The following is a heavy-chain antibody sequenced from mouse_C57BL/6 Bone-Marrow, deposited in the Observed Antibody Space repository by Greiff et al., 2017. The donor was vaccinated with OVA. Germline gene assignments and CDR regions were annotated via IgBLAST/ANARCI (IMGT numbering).Heavy chain of an antibody. V-gene: IGHV1-82*01. J-gene: IGHJ1*03. Sequence: QVQLQQSGPELVKPGASVKISCKASGYAFSSSWMNWVKQRPGKGLEWIGRIYPGDGDTNYNGKFKGKATLTADKSSSTAYMQLSSLTSEDSAVYFCAREGSSWGWYFDVWGTGTTVTVSS. D-gene: IGHD1-1*01. CDR1: GYAFSSSW. CDR2: IYPGDGDT. CDR3: AREGSSWGWYFDV.